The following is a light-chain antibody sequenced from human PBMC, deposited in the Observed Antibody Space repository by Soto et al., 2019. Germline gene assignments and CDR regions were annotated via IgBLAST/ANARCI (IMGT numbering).Light chain of an antibody. CDR2: EDS. Sequence: QSALTQPASVSGSPGQSITISCTGTSSDAGNYNFVSWYQQHPGKAPKVIIYEDSTRRSGVSNRISGSKSGNTASLTISGLQAEDEADYYCCSYAGSSTSWVFGGGTQLTVL. V-gene: IGLV2-23*01. J-gene: IGLJ3*02. CDR1: SSDAGNYNF. CDR3: CSYAGSSTSWV.